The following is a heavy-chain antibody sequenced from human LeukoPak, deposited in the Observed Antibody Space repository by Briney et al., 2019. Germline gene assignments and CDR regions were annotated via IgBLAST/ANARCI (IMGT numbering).Heavy chain of an antibody. V-gene: IGHV3-23*01. Sequence: QPGGSLRLSCAASGFTFSSYAMSWVRQAPGKGLEWVSAISGSGGSTYYADSVKGRFTISRDNSKNTLYLQMNSLRAEDTAVYYCARDPGPYGDYYMDVWGKGTTVTVSS. CDR3: ARDPGPYGDYYMDV. CDR2: ISGSGGST. D-gene: IGHD4-17*01. CDR1: GFTFSSYA. J-gene: IGHJ6*03.